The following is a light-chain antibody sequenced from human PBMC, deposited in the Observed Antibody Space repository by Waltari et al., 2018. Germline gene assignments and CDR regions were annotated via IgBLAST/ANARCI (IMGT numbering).Light chain of an antibody. V-gene: IGKV3-15*01. CDR2: GAS. CDR3: QHSDT. Sequence: EIVITQSPGTLSVSPGEKATLSCRASQSVSSNLAWYQQKPGQSPRLLLYGASTRATGIPARFSGSASRTDFTLTISSLQSEDFAVYYYQHSDTFGQGTKLEIK. CDR1: QSVSSN. J-gene: IGKJ2*01.